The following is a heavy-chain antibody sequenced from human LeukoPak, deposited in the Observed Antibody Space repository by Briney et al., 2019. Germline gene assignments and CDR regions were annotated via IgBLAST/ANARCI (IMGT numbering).Heavy chain of an antibody. CDR1: GFTFSSYA. CDR3: AKVWWQLVPDYFDY. Sequence: PGGSLRLSCVVSGFTFSSYAMSWVRQAPGKGPEWVSAISGSGGSTYYADSVKGRFTISRDNSENTLYLQMNSLRAEDTAVYYCAKVWWQLVPDYFDYWGQGTLVTVSS. J-gene: IGHJ4*02. CDR2: ISGSGGST. V-gene: IGHV3-23*01. D-gene: IGHD6-6*01.